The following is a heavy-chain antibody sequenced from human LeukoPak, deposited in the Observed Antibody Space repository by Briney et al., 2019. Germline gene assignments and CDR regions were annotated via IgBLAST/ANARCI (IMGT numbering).Heavy chain of an antibody. CDR2: IKQDGSEK. J-gene: IGHJ4*02. CDR1: GFTFDNYA. CDR3: AKVERGPDPAAAFY. D-gene: IGHD6-13*01. V-gene: IGHV3-7*03. Sequence: GGSLRLSCAASGFTFDNYAMSWVRQAPGKGLEWVANIKQDGSEKYYVDSVEGRFTISRDNAKNSLYLQMNSLRAEDTAVYYCAKVERGPDPAAAFYWGQGTLVTVSS.